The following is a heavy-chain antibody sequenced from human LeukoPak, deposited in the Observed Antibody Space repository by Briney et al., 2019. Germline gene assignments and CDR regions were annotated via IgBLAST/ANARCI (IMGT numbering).Heavy chain of an antibody. V-gene: IGHV4-59*08. CDR2: IHHSGGIT. D-gene: IGHD4-17*01. Sequence: SETLSLTCTVSGGSINSYYWSWIRQPPGKGLEWIGYIHHSGGITYYNPSLKSRVTISVDTSKNQFSLKLSSVTAADTAVYYCARQNGDYRYFDLWGRGTLVTVSS. J-gene: IGHJ2*01. CDR3: ARQNGDYRYFDL. CDR1: GGSINSYY.